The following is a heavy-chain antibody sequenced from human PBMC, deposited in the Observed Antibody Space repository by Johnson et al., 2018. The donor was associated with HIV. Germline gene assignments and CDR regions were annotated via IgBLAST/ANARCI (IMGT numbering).Heavy chain of an antibody. V-gene: IGHV3-7*05. D-gene: IGHD6-13*01. CDR2: IKEDGSED. Sequence: VQLVESGGDLVQPGGSLRLSCVASGFPFSQYWMSWVRQAPGKGLEWLANIKEDGSEDYYVDSLKGRFTISRDNAQSSLYLQMENLRAEDSAIYYCARDGVYSSPHDAFDIWGQGTMVTISS. J-gene: IGHJ3*02. CDR3: ARDGVYSSPHDAFDI. CDR1: GFPFSQYW.